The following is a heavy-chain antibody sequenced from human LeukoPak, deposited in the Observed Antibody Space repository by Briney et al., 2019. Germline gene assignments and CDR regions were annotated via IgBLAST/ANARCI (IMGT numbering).Heavy chain of an antibody. CDR3: AKTRGRYFDY. CDR1: GFTFSSYA. J-gene: IGHJ4*02. D-gene: IGHD3-10*01. CDR2: IYSGGTT. V-gene: IGHV3-53*01. Sequence: KPGGSLSLSCAASGFTFSSYAMNWVRQAPGKGLDWISVIYSGGTTYYADSVKGRFTISRDISKNTLYLQMISLRADDTAVYYCAKTRGRYFDYWGQGTLVTVSS.